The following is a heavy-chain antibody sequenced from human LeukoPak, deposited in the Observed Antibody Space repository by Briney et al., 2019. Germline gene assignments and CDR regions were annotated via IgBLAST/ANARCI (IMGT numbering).Heavy chain of an antibody. V-gene: IGHV1-2*02. CDR2: INPNSGGT. D-gene: IGHD3-22*01. CDR1: GYTFTGYY. J-gene: IGHJ4*02. Sequence: ASVKVSCKASGYTFTGYYMHWVRQAPGQGLEWMGWINPNSGGTNYAQKFQGRVTMTRDTSINTAYMELSRLRSDDTAVYYCAREGDYYDSRELDYWGQGTLVTVSS. CDR3: AREGDYYDSRELDY.